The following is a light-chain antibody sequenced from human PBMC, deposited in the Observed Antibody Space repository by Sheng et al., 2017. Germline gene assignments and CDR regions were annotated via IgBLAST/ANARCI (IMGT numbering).Light chain of an antibody. J-gene: IGKJ1*01. Sequence: EVVMTQSPATLSVSPGERVTLSCRASQSVSSDLVWYQQKPGQAPRLLIYEASTGATGIPDRFSGSGSGTEFTLTISSLQSEDFAVYYCQQYNKWPRTFGQGTKVEVK. CDR3: QQYNKWPRT. CDR2: EAS. V-gene: IGKV3-15*01. CDR1: QSVSSD.